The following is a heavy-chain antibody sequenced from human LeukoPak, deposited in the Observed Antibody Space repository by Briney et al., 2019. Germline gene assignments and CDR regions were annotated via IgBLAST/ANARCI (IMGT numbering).Heavy chain of an antibody. Sequence: GESLKISCKGSGYSFTSYWIGWVRQAPGQGLEWMGIIKPSGGDTSYAQHLQGRVTMARDTSTSTVYMELSSLKSEDTAVYYCARVRDGYNDAYDIWGQGTMVTVTS. D-gene: IGHD5-24*01. CDR3: ARVRDGYNDAYDI. J-gene: IGHJ3*02. CDR1: GYSFTSYW. CDR2: IKPSGGDT. V-gene: IGHV1-46*01.